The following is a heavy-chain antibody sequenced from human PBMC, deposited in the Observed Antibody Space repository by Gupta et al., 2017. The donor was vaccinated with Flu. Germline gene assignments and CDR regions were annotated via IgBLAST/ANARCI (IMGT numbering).Heavy chain of an antibody. D-gene: IGHD3-10*01. CDR3: AKERGPFNAFDI. V-gene: IGHV3-33*06. CDR2: IWTDAINK. Sequence: VCQAPGRGLEWVAVIWTDAINKFYADSVRGRFTISRDNSKNTLYLEMNSLRGEDTAVYYCAKERGPFNAFDIWGQGTMVTVSS. J-gene: IGHJ3*02.